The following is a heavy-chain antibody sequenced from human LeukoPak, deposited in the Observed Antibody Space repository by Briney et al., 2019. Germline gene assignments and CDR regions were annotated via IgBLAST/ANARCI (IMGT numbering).Heavy chain of an antibody. V-gene: IGHV4-4*07. Sequence: SETLSLTCTVSGGSISSYYWSCIRQPAGQGLEWIGRIYTSGSTNYNPSLKSRVTISVDKSKNQFSLKLTSVTAADTAVYYCASSTTVPYYFDYWGQGTLVTVSS. J-gene: IGHJ4*02. CDR3: ASSTTVPYYFDY. CDR2: IYTSGST. D-gene: IGHD4-17*01. CDR1: GGSISSYY.